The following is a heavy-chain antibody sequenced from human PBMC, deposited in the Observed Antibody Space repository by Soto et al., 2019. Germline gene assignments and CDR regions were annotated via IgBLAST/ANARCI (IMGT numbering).Heavy chain of an antibody. V-gene: IGHV3-23*01. Sequence: EVQLLESGGGLVQPGGSLRLSCAASGFTFSSYAMTWVRQAPGKGLEWVSTISSSTYYADSVKGRFTISRDNSKNTLYLQMNSLRAEDKAVYYCAKREGRNFAYWGQGTLVTVSS. J-gene: IGHJ4*02. CDR3: AKREGRNFAY. CDR2: ISSST. CDR1: GFTFSSYA. D-gene: IGHD3-10*01.